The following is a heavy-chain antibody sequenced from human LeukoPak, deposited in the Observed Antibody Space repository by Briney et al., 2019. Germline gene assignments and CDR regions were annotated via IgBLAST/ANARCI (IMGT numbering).Heavy chain of an antibody. D-gene: IGHD1-26*01. CDR3: ARRGGSYSYYYMDV. V-gene: IGHV4-38-2*01. J-gene: IGHJ6*03. CDR1: GYSISSSYY. CDR2: IYHSGST. Sequence: SETLSLTCAVSGYSISSSYYWGWIRQPPGKGLEWIGSIYHSGSTYYNPSLKSRVTISVDTSKNQFSLKLSSVTAADTAVYYCARRGGSYSYYYMDVWGKGTTVTVSS.